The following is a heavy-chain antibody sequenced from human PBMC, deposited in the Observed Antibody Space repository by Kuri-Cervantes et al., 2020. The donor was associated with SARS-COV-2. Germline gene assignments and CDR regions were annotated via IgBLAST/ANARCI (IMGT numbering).Heavy chain of an antibody. D-gene: IGHD3-10*01. V-gene: IGHV5-51*01. CDR3: ERGTPPPFITEVRGVLGTLNYHYYYCMDD. CDR1: GYSLTSYW. CDR2: IYPGDSDT. J-gene: IGHJ6*02. Sequence: GGSLRLSCKGSGYSLTSYWIGWVRQMPGKGLEWVGIIYPGDSDTRYSPSFQGLVAITADKSISTAYLQWSSLKASDTAMYYCERGTPPPFITEVRGVLGTLNYHYYYCMDDWGQGTMVTVSS.